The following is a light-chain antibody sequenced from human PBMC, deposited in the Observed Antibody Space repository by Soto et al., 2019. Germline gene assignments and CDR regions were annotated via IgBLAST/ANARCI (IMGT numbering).Light chain of an antibody. Sequence: EIVLTQSPATLSLSPGERATLSCRASQSVASNYLAWYQKRPGQAPRLLIYAASTRAAGIPDRFTGSGSGTDFTLTISRLAPEDFAVFFCHQYSRSPIFTFGPGTTVDIK. CDR2: AAS. CDR3: HQYSRSPIFT. J-gene: IGKJ3*01. CDR1: QSVASNY. V-gene: IGKV3-20*01.